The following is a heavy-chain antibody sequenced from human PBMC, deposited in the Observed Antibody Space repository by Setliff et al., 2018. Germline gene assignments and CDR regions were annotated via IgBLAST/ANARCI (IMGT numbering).Heavy chain of an antibody. Sequence: SVKVSCKASGGTLSNSAINWVRQAPGQGLEWMGGINPIFGTADYTQNFQGRVTITADESTTTAYMELSSLRSDDTAVYYCARVRPCGVDCSTGVGGPYYFDFWGQGTPVTVSS. V-gene: IGHV1-69*13. J-gene: IGHJ4*02. CDR3: ARVRPCGVDCSTGVGGPYYFDF. CDR1: GGTLSNSA. CDR2: INPIFGTA. D-gene: IGHD2-21*02.